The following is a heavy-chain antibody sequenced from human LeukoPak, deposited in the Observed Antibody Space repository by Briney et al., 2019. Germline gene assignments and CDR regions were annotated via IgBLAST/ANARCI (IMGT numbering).Heavy chain of an antibody. J-gene: IGHJ5*02. D-gene: IGHD6-13*01. Sequence: PSETLSLTCTVSGGSISSYYWSWIRQPPGKGLEWIGYIYYSGSTNYNPSLKSRVTISVDTSKNQFSLKLSSVTAADTAVYYCARVGSSTRFDPWGQRTLVTVSS. CDR1: GGSISSYY. CDR3: ARVGSSTRFDP. V-gene: IGHV4-59*01. CDR2: IYYSGST.